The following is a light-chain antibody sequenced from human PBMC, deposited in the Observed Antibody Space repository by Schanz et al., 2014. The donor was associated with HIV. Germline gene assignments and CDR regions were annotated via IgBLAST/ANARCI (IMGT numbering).Light chain of an antibody. Sequence: DIQMTQSPSTLSASIGDRVTITCRASQSISSWLAWYQQRPGKAPKLLISKASTLESGVPSRFSGSGSGTEFTLTISSLQPDDLATYYCQQYNGLSPITFGQGTKLDIK. J-gene: IGKJ2*01. CDR2: KAS. CDR3: QQYNGLSPIT. CDR1: QSISSW. V-gene: IGKV1-5*03.